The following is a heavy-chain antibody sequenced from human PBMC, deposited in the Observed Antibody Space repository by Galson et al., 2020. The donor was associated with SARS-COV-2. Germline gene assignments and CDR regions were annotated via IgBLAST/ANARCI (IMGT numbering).Heavy chain of an antibody. Sequence: SETLSLTCTVSGGSIRNSSYNWGWIRHPPGNGLEWIRSLYSSGSTYYNPSIKSRVTISVDTSKSQFSLKLSSVTAADTAVYYCARRRSPYLCLDGGYFDYWGQGTLVTVSS. J-gene: IGHJ4*02. CDR3: ARRRSPYLCLDGGYFDY. CDR1: GGSIRNSSYN. V-gene: IGHV4-39*01. D-gene: IGHD2-8*01. CDR2: LYSSGST.